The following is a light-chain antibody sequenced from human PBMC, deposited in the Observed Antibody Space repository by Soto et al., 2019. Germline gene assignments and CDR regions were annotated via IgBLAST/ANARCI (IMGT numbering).Light chain of an antibody. CDR2: GAS. J-gene: IGKJ2*01. Sequence: EIVLTQSPDTLSLSPGERATLSCRASQSVSSSYLAWYQQKPSQAPTLLIYGASSRATGIPESLRGSRSLTVFTLPISRLEPVDFAVYYCQQYGISPYTFGQENKLEIK. V-gene: IGKV3-20*01. CDR1: QSVSSSY. CDR3: QQYGISPYT.